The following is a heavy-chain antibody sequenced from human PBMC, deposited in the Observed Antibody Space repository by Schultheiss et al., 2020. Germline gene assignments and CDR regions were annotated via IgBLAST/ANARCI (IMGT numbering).Heavy chain of an antibody. Sequence: SETLSLTCAVYGGSFRGYYWSWIRQPPGKGLEWIGEINHSGSTNYNPSLKSRVTISVDTSKNQFSLKLSSVTAADTAVYYCARVYYYDRKSWKHSPSLGYFDLWGRGTLVTVSS. D-gene: IGHD3-22*01. V-gene: IGHV4-34*01. CDR3: ARVYYYDRKSWKHSPSLGYFDL. CDR2: INHSGST. J-gene: IGHJ2*01. CDR1: GGSFRGYY.